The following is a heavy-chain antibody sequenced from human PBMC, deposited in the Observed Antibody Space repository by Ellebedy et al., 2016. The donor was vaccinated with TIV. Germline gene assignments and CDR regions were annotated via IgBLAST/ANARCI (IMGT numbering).Heavy chain of an antibody. D-gene: IGHD2-15*01. Sequence: ASVKVSXXASGYTFTSYGISWVRQAPGQRLEWMGWINAGNGNTKYSQKFQGRVTITRDTSASTAYMELSSLRSEDTAVYYCARSGEVALFDYWGQGTLVTVSS. CDR3: ARSGEVALFDY. V-gene: IGHV1-3*01. J-gene: IGHJ4*02. CDR2: INAGNGNT. CDR1: GYTFTSYG.